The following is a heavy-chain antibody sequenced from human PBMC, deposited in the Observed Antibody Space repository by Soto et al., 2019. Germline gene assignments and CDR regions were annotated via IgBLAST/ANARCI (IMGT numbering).Heavy chain of an antibody. CDR3: ALKVVTYYDN. CDR2: INPAGGTT. V-gene: IGHV1-46*01. J-gene: IGHJ4*02. CDR1: GYSFTSTY. Sequence: QVQLVQSGAEVKKPGASVRISCRASGYSFTSTYVHWVRQAPGQGPEWMGIINPAGGTTYYAQKFQGRLTIPSDTSTDTVFMDLNGLTSEDTAVYFCALKVVTYYDNWGQGTLLTVSS. D-gene: IGHD2-21*02.